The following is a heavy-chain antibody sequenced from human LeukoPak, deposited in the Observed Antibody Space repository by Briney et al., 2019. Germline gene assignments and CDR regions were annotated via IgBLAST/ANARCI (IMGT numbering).Heavy chain of an antibody. V-gene: IGHV1-18*04. Sequence: ASVTVSCLASGYTFTAYYMHGVRQAPGQRREWMGWISAYNGHTNYTQKLQGRVTMTTDTSTSTAYMELRSLRSDDTAVYFCVRDGHRLYDYYYYYMDVWGKGTTVTVSS. J-gene: IGHJ6*03. CDR3: VRDGHRLYDYYYYYMDV. CDR2: ISAYNGHT. D-gene: IGHD2-2*02. CDR1: GYTFTAYY.